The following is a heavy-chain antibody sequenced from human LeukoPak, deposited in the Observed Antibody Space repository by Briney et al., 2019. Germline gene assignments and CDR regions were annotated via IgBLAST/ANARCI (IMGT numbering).Heavy chain of an antibody. CDR3: AKHSAGGKSPYRTLDY. V-gene: IGHV3-30*18. J-gene: IGHJ4*02. CDR2: ISYDGSNK. D-gene: IGHD1-14*01. Sequence: PGGSLRLSCAASGFTFSSYGMHWVRQAPGKGLEWVAVISYDGSNKYYADSVKGRFTISRDNSKNTLYLQMNSLRAEDTAVYYYAKHSAGGKSPYRTLDYWGQGTLVTVSS. CDR1: GFTFSSYG.